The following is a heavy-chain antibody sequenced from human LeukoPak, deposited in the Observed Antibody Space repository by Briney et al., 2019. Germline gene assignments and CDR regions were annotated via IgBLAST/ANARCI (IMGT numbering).Heavy chain of an antibody. J-gene: IGHJ4*02. Sequence: TGGSLRLSCAASGFTFSSYAMHWVRQAPGKGLEWGAVISYDGSNKYYADSVKGRFTISRDNSKNTLYLQMNSLRAEDTAVYYCARDPEYSSRWYGGYFDYWGQGTLVTVSS. CDR3: ARDPEYSSRWYGGYFDY. CDR2: ISYDGSNK. D-gene: IGHD6-13*01. V-gene: IGHV3-30-3*01. CDR1: GFTFSSYA.